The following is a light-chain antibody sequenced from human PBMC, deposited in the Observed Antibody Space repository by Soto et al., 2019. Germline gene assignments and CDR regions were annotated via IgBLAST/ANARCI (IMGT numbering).Light chain of an antibody. CDR3: QQSYSTPPN. V-gene: IGKV1-39*01. CDR1: QSISSY. J-gene: IGKJ5*01. Sequence: IHMTQSPSSLSASVGNMVTITCRASQSISSYLNWYQQKPGKAPKLLIYAASSLQSGVPSRFSGSGSGTDFTLTISSLQPEDFATYYCQQSYSTPPNFGQGTRLEIK. CDR2: AAS.